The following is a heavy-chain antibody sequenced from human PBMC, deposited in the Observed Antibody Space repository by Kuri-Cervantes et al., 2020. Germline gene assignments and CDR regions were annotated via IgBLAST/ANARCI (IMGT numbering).Heavy chain of an antibody. CDR1: GGSFSGYY. CDR3: ARSASSSWYGYYYYGMDV. CDR2: INHSGST. V-gene: IGHV4-34*01. D-gene: IGHD6-13*01. Sequence: GSLRLSCAVYGGSFSGYYWSWIRQPPGKGLEWIGEINHSGSTNYNPSLKSRVTISVDTSKNQFSLKLSSVTAADTAVYYCARSASSSWYGYYYYGMDVWGQGTTVTVSS. J-gene: IGHJ6*02.